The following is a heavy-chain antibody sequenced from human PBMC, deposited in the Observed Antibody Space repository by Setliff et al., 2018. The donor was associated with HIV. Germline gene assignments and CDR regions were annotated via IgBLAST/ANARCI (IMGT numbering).Heavy chain of an antibody. CDR2: IWYDGTNK. D-gene: IGHD6-19*01. V-gene: IGHV3-33*01. CDR3: ARCFLSSGWLSPFDY. CDR1: GFTFSSYG. Sequence: GGSLRLSCAASGFTFSSYGMHWVRQAPGKGLEWVAVIWYDGTNKYYADSVKGRFTISRDNFKNTLFLQMNSLGDEDTAVYYCARCFLSSGWLSPFDYWGQGTLVTVSS. J-gene: IGHJ4*02.